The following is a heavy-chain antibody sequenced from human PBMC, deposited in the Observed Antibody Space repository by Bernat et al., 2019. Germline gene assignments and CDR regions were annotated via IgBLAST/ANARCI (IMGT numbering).Heavy chain of an antibody. D-gene: IGHD4-17*01. V-gene: IGHV1-24*01. Sequence: QVQLVQSGAEVKKPGASVKVSCKVSGYTLTELSMHWVRQAPGKGLEWMGGFDPEDGETIYAQKFQGRVTMTADTSPDTAYMELSSLRSEDTAVYYCATEQYPTTSAERSTYWYFDLWGRGTLVTASS. CDR1: GYTLTELS. CDR3: ATEQYPTTSAERSTYWYFDL. J-gene: IGHJ2*01. CDR2: FDPEDGET.